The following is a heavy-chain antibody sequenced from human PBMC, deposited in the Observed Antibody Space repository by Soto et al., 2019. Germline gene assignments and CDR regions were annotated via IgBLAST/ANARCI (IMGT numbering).Heavy chain of an antibody. CDR2: ISAYNGNT. CDR1: GYTFTSYG. Sequence: QVQLVQSGAEVKKPGASVKVSCKASGYTFTSYGISWVRQAPRQGLEWMGWISAYNGNTNYAQKLQGRVTMTTDTSTSTAYMELRSLRSDDTAVYYCARDGPLAVLECPCWFDPWGQGTLVTVSS. V-gene: IGHV1-18*01. J-gene: IGHJ5*02. CDR3: ARDGPLAVLECPCWFDP. D-gene: IGHD3-3*01.